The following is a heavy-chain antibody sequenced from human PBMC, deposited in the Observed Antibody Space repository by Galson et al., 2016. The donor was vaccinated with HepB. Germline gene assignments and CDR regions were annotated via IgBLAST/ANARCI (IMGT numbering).Heavy chain of an antibody. CDR2: IDTSNGNT. J-gene: IGHJ4*02. CDR3: AVNYSSTWPAGLIFDS. CDR1: GYTFTSYA. D-gene: IGHD6-6*01. V-gene: IGHV1-18*01. Sequence: SVKVSCKASGYTFTSYAISWVRQAPAQALEYLGWIDTSNGNTNYPQKFQDRVTLTTDTSTSTTYMALRSLISDDTAVYYCAVNYSSTWPAGLIFDSWGPGTRVTVSS.